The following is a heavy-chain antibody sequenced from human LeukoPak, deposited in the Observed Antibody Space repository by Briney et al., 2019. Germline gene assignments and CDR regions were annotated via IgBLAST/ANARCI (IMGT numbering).Heavy chain of an antibody. CDR2: IRFNGN. D-gene: IGHD7-27*01. CDR1: GFTFSNYA. CDR3: ARENWDFDI. Sequence: GGSLRLSCGASGFTFSNYAIHWVRQAPGKGLEWVASIRFNGNFYADYVKGRFTISRDNSKSTVSLQMDTLRTEDTALYYCARENWDFDIWGQGTLVTVCS. J-gene: IGHJ4*02. V-gene: IGHV3-30*02.